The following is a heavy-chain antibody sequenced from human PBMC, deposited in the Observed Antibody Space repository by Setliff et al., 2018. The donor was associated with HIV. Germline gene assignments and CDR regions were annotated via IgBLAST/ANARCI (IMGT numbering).Heavy chain of an antibody. CDR1: GYTFTNYA. CDR2: INPGNGNT. J-gene: IGHJ3*02. V-gene: IGHV1-3*01. CDR3: AREPIGGDDAFDI. Sequence: ASVKVSCKASGYTFTNYAIHWVRQAPGQRLEWMGWINPGNGNTKYSQKFQGRVTITRDTSATTAYMELSSLRSEDTAIFYCAREPIGGDDAFDIWGQETMVTVSS. D-gene: IGHD2-21*02.